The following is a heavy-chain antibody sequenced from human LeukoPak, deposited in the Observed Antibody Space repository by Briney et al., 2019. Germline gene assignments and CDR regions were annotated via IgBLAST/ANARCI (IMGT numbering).Heavy chain of an antibody. CDR1: GYTFTSYD. V-gene: IGHV1-18*01. CDR2: ISAYNGNT. CDR3: ASVGYSYGGDY. Sequence: ASVKVSCKASGYTFTSYDINWVRQATGQGLEWMGWISAYNGNTNYAQKLQGRVTMTTDTSTSTAYVELRSLRSDDTAVYYCASVGYSYGGDYWGQGTLVTVSS. J-gene: IGHJ4*02. D-gene: IGHD5-18*01.